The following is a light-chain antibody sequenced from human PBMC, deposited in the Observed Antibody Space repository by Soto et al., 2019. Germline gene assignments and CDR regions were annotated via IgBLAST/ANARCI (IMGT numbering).Light chain of an antibody. CDR1: SSDVGGYNY. CDR3: SSYTSSSTLL. CDR2: DVS. V-gene: IGLV2-14*01. J-gene: IGLJ1*01. Sequence: QSVLTQPASVSGSPGQSITISCTGTSSDVGGYNYVSWYQQHPGKAPKLMIYDVSNRPSGVSNRFSGSKSGNTASLTISGLQAGDEADYYCSSYTSSSTLLFGTGTKLTVL.